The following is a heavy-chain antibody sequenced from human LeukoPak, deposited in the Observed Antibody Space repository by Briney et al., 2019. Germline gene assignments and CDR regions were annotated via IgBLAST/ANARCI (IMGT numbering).Heavy chain of an antibody. CDR2: ISSSGGSI. Sequence: GGSLRLFCAASGFTFNSFPMNWVRQAPGKGLEWISFISSSGGSIKYADSVKGRFTISRDTAKNSLYLEMNSLRADDTAVYYCARDYDAWGQGTLVTVSS. V-gene: IGHV3-48*03. CDR3: ARDYDA. J-gene: IGHJ5*02. CDR1: GFTFNSFP. D-gene: IGHD3-3*01.